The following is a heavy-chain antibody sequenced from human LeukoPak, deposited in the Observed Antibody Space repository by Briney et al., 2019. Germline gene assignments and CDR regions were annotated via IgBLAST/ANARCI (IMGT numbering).Heavy chain of an antibody. D-gene: IGHD4/OR15-4a*01. Sequence: GGSLRLSCAASEFSVGSNYMTWVRQAPGKGLEWVSLIYSGGSTHYADSVKGRFTISRDNYKNTLYLQMNSLRAEDTAVYYCARRAGAYSHPYDYWGQGTLVTVSS. V-gene: IGHV3-66*04. CDR3: ARRAGAYSHPYDY. CDR2: IYSGGST. CDR1: EFSVGSNY. J-gene: IGHJ4*02.